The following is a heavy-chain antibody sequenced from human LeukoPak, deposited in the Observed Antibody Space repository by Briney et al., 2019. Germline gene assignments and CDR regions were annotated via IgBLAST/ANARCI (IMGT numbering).Heavy chain of an antibody. J-gene: IGHJ5*01. CDR1: GYTFTNYD. V-gene: IGHV1-8*01. CDR3: ARGLFRSWKWFDS. Sequence: ASVKVSCKASGYTFTNYDFNWVRQATAQGLEWMGWMNPNSGNTGYAQKFQGRVTMTKTTSISTAYMELSSLRTEDTAVYYCARGLFRSWKWFDSWGQGTLVTVSS. CDR2: MNPNSGNT. D-gene: IGHD6-13*01.